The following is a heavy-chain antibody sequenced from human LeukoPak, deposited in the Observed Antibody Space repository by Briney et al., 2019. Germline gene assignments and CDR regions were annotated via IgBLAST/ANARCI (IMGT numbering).Heavy chain of an antibody. J-gene: IGHJ5*02. CDR1: GGTFSSYA. D-gene: IGHD6-13*01. CDR2: IIPIFGTA. CDR3: ARTGYSSNWERWFDP. V-gene: IGHV1-69*01. Sequence: RASVKVSCKASGGTFSSYAISWVRQAPGQGLEWMGGIIPIFGTANYAQKFQGRVTITADESTSTAYMELSSLRSEDTAVYYCARTGYSSNWERWFDPWGQGTLVTVSS.